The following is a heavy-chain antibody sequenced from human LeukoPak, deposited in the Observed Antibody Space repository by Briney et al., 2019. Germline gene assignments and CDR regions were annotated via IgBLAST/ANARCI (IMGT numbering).Heavy chain of an antibody. Sequence: PSETLSLTCAVYGGSFSGYYWSWIRQPPGKGLEWIGEINHSGSTNYNPSLKSRVTISVDTSKNQFSLKLSSVTAADTAVYYCARFGREVRGTYYYYGMDVWGKGTTVTVSS. CDR1: GGSFSGYY. V-gene: IGHV4-34*01. CDR3: ARFGREVRGTYYYYGMDV. J-gene: IGHJ6*04. CDR2: INHSGST. D-gene: IGHD3-10*01.